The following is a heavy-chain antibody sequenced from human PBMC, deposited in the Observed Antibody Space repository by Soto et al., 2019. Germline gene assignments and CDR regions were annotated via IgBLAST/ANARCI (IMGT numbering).Heavy chain of an antibody. V-gene: IGHV3-7*04. CDR1: GFTFSSYW. CDR3: GRDLRDWDSGSYSYDY. Sequence: HPGGSLRLSCAASGFTFSSYWMSWVRQAPGKGLEWVANIKQDGGEKNYVDSVKGRFTISRDNAKKSLYLQMNSLRAEDTAVYYCGRDLRDWDSGSYSYDYWGQGTLATVSS. CDR2: IKQDGGEK. D-gene: IGHD1-26*01. J-gene: IGHJ4*02.